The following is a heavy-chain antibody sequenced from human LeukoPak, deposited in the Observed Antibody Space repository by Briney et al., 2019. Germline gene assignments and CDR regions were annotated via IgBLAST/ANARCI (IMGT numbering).Heavy chain of an antibody. CDR3: VRGGGNYYDSSGYDAFDI. CDR1: GYTFTSYD. Sequence: ASVKVSCKASGYTFTSYDINWVRQAPGQGLEWMGWINPNSGGTNYAQKFQGRVTMTRDTSISTAYTELSRLRSDDTAVYYCVRGGGNYYDSSGYDAFDIWGQGTMVTVSS. V-gene: IGHV1-2*02. D-gene: IGHD3-22*01. J-gene: IGHJ3*02. CDR2: INPNSGGT.